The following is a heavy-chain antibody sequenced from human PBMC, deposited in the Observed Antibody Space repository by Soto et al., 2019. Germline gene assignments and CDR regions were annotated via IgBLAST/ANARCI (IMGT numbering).Heavy chain of an antibody. Sequence: GESLKISCKGSGYSFTSYWISWVRQMPGKGLEWMGRIDPSDSYTNYSPSFQGHVTISADKSISTAYLQWSSLKASDTAMYYCASSGYGSGSYSLYWGRGTLVTVSS. J-gene: IGHJ4*02. CDR3: ASSGYGSGSYSLY. CDR1: GYSFTSYW. D-gene: IGHD3-10*01. CDR2: IDPSDSYT. V-gene: IGHV5-10-1*01.